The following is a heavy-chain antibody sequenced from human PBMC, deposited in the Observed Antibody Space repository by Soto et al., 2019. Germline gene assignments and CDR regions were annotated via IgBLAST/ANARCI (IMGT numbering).Heavy chain of an antibody. Sequence: EVQLLESGGGLVQPGGSLRLSCAASGFTFSSYAMSWVRQAPGKGLEWVSAISGSGGNTYYADSVKCRFTISRDNSKNTLYLQVNSLRAEDTAVYYCAKGGWVDIAAAGALFDYWGQGALVTVSS. CDR1: GFTFSSYA. D-gene: IGHD6-13*01. CDR2: ISGSGGNT. CDR3: AKGGWVDIAAAGALFDY. V-gene: IGHV3-23*01. J-gene: IGHJ4*02.